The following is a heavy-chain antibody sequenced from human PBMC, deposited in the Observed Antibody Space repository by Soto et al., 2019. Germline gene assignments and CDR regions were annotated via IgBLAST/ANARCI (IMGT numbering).Heavy chain of an antibody. CDR3: ARAGYCSGGTCFHGNCDY. CDR2: INPSGGST. V-gene: IGHV1-46*01. CDR1: GYTFTTYY. D-gene: IGHD2-15*01. Sequence: QVQLVQSGAEVKRPGASVKVSCKASGYTFTTYYMHWVRQAPGQGLEWLGIINPSGGSTSYAQKFQGRVTMTRDTPTSTVYLELSSLRSEDTAVYYCARAGYCSGGTCFHGNCDYWGQGTLVTVSA. J-gene: IGHJ4*02.